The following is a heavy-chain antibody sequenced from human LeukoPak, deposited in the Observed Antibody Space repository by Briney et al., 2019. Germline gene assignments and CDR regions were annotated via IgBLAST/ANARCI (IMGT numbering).Heavy chain of an antibody. J-gene: IGHJ3*02. CDR2: IYYSGST. CDR3: ARGESGTREGAAFDI. Sequence: SETLSLTCTVSGGSISSSSYYWGWIRQPPGKGLEWIGSIYYSGSTYYNPSLKSRVTISVDTSKNQFSLKLSSVTAADTAVYYCARGESGTREGAAFDIWGQGTMVTVSS. CDR1: GGSISSSSYY. V-gene: IGHV4-39*07. D-gene: IGHD1-1*01.